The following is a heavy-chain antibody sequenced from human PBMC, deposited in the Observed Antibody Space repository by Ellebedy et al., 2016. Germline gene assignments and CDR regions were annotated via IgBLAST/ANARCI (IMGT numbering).Heavy chain of an antibody. CDR2: IDWDDDK. CDR3: ARFSRMGDYYYYGMDV. J-gene: IGHJ6*02. CDR1: GFSLSTSGMC. V-gene: IGHV2-70*01. Sequence: SGPTLVKPTQTLTLTCTFSGFSLSTSGMCVSWIRQPPGKALEWLALIDWDDDKYYSTSLKTRLTISKDTSKNQVVLTMTNMDPVDTATYYCARFSRMGDYYYYGMDVWGQGTTVTVSS. D-gene: IGHD3-16*01.